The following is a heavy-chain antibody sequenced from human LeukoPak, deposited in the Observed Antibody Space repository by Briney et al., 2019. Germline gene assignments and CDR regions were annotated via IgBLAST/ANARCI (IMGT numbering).Heavy chain of an antibody. D-gene: IGHD3-22*01. CDR2: VYYSGST. V-gene: IGHV4-59*11. CDR1: GDSISSHY. CDR3: ARLYYDSSGQYYFDY. J-gene: IGHJ4*02. Sequence: SETLSLTCTVSGDSISSHYWSWIRQPPGKGPEWIGYVYYSGSTNYNPSLKSRVTISVDTSKNQFSLKLSSVTAADAAMYYCARLYYDSSGQYYFDYWGQGTLVTVSS.